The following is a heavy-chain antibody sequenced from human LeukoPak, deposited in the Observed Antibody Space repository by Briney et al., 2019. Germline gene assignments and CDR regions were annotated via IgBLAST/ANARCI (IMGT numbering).Heavy chain of an antibody. CDR3: ARDRYDILTGYYAPLDY. CDR1: GFTFSSYA. Sequence: GGSLRLSCAASGFTFSSYAMHWVRQAPGKGLEWVAVISYDGSNKYYADSVKGRFTISRDNSKNTLYLQMNSLRAEDTAVYYCARDRYDILTGYYAPLDYWGQGTLVTVSS. D-gene: IGHD3-9*01. V-gene: IGHV3-30*04. J-gene: IGHJ4*02. CDR2: ISYDGSNK.